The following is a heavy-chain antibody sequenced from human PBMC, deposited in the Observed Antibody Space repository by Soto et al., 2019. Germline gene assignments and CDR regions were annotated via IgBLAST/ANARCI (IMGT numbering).Heavy chain of an antibody. CDR3: ARARYYYDSSGYVPYYFDY. CDR2: ISAYNGNT. Sequence: QVQLVQSGAEVKKPGASVKVSCKASGYTFTSYGISWVRQAPGQGLEWMGWISAYNGNTNYAQKLQGRVTMTTETSTSTAYMELRSLRSDDTAVYYCARARYYYDSSGYVPYYFDYWGQGTLVTVSS. J-gene: IGHJ4*02. V-gene: IGHV1-18*01. CDR1: GYTFTSYG. D-gene: IGHD3-22*01.